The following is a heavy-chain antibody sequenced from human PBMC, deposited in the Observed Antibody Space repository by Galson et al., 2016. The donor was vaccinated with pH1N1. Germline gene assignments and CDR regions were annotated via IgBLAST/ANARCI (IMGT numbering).Heavy chain of an antibody. CDR3: AKGGYDDYGLDGFDI. CDR1: DFTLAYA. CDR2: ISGRCSLT. J-gene: IGHJ3*02. V-gene: IGHV3-23*01. Sequence: SLTVSCADSDFTLAYAMNLVRQAPGKGVDYISSISGRCSLTRDVHSVQRRITISKDNSKNTVYLQMHSLRAEATDLFYCAKGGYDDYGLDGFDIWGQGIMVTVSS. D-gene: IGHD4-17*01.